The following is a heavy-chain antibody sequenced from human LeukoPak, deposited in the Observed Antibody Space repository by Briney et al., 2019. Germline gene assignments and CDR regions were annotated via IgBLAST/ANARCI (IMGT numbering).Heavy chain of an antibody. CDR3: AGGYGSGTYSA. V-gene: IGHV4-4*07. Sequence: SETLSLTCTVSGASISSYYWSWIRQPAGKGLEWLGRTSTTVGTYYSPSLKSRVTMSIDTSKNQFSQRLTSVTAGDTAVYFCAGGYGSGTYSAWGQGTLVTVSS. CDR2: TSTTVGT. D-gene: IGHD3-10*01. CDR1: GASISSYY. J-gene: IGHJ5*02.